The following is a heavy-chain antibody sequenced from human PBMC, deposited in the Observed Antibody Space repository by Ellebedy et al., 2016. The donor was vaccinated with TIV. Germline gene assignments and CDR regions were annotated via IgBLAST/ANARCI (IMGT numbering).Heavy chain of an antibody. CDR1: GFTFSHYW. CDR3: ARDATVLRYFDWQIKDDY. Sequence: GESLKISCAASGFTFSHYWMSWVRQAPGKGPEWVANINQHGSEKYYVDSVKGRFTVARDNAKNSLYLQMNSLRAEDTAVYYCARDATVLRYFDWQIKDDYWGQGTLVTVSS. J-gene: IGHJ4*02. V-gene: IGHV3-7*01. CDR2: INQHGSEK. D-gene: IGHD3-9*01.